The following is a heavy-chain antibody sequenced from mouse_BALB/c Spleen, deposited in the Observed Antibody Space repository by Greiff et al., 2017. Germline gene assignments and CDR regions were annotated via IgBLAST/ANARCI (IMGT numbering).Heavy chain of an antibody. J-gene: IGHJ4*01. V-gene: IGHV5-12-1*01. CDR1: GFAFSSYD. CDR3: ARHQYGNYEDAMDY. D-gene: IGHD2-10*02. Sequence: EVMLVESGGGLVKPGGSLKLSCAASGFAFSSYDMSWVRQTPEKRLEWVAYISSGGGSTYYPDTVKGRFTLSRDNAKNTLYLQMSSLKSEDTAMYYCARHQYGNYEDAMDYWGQGTSVTVSS. CDR2: ISSGGGST.